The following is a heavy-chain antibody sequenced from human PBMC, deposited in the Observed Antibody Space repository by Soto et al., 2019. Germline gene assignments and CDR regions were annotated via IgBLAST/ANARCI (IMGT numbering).Heavy chain of an antibody. J-gene: IGHJ4*02. CDR3: GRGRSGQIVVFY. Sequence: ASVKVSCKASGYTFTGHYNHWVRQAPEQGPEWMGEIGPESGATRYAEKFQGRVTMTLDTSITTVYMELKNLSPDDTAVYYCGRGRSGQIVVFYWGQGTPVTVSS. V-gene: IGHV1-2*02. CDR2: IGPESGAT. D-gene: IGHD1-26*01. CDR1: GYTFTGHY.